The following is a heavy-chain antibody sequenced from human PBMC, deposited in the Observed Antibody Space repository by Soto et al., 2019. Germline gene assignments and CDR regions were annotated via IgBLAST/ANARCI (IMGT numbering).Heavy chain of an antibody. CDR3: AKDVSGSSKFCHFDH. J-gene: IGHJ4*02. CDR2: VGSDGGST. CDR1: EFTFSTYA. D-gene: IGHD3-10*01. Sequence: VLLLESGGGLVQPGGSLRLSCAASEFTFSTYAMSWIRQAPGKGLEWVSAVGSDGGSTYYADSVRGRFTISRDHSKNTLYLRRNNLRAEDTAVYYCAKDVSGSSKFCHFDHWGEGTLVTVSS. V-gene: IGHV3-23*01.